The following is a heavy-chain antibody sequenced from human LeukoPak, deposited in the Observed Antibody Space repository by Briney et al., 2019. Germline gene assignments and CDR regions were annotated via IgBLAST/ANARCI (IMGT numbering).Heavy chain of an antibody. Sequence: PSETLSLTCTVSGGSVTSSSYYWGWIRQPPGKGLEWIVSIYYSGSTYYNPSLKSRVTISVDTSQNQFSLKLSSVTAADTAIYYCAGAYCGGDCYAFDIWGQGTMVTVSS. V-gene: IGHV4-39*01. CDR2: IYYSGST. CDR3: AGAYCGGDCYAFDI. D-gene: IGHD2-21*02. J-gene: IGHJ3*02. CDR1: GGSVTSSSYY.